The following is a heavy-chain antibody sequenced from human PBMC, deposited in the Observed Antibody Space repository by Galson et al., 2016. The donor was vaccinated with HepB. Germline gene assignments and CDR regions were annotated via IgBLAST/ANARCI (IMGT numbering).Heavy chain of an antibody. J-gene: IGHJ4*02. CDR1: GYTFTSYD. V-gene: IGHV1-8*01. CDR2: MSPNSGNA. D-gene: IGHD4-17*01. CDR3: ARGSPGPYGTIRKLLWYFGY. Sequence: SVKVSCKASGYTFTSYDINWVRQATGQGLEWMGWMSPNSGNAGYAQKFQGRVTMTRNTSISTAYMELSSLRSEDTAVYYCARGSPGPYGTIRKLLWYFGYWGQGTLVTVSS.